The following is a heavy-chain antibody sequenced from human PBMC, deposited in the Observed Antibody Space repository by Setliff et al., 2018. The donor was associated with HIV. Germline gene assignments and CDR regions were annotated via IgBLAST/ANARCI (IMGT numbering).Heavy chain of an antibody. CDR1: GFTFSSYG. D-gene: IGHD1-26*01. CDR3: ARPPNIDTLYYGSQTFYMYYYGLDV. Sequence: GGSLRLSCAASGFTFSSYGMHWVRQAPGKGLEWVAFIRYDGSDKYYADSVMGRFTISRDNAKNSLYLQMNSLRADDTAVYFCARPPNIDTLYYGSQTFYMYYYGLDVWGQGTTVTVSS. CDR2: IRYDGSDK. V-gene: IGHV3-30*02. J-gene: IGHJ6*02.